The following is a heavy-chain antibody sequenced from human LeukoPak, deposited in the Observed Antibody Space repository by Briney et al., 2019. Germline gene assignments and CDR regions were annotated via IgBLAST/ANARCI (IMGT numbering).Heavy chain of an antibody. V-gene: IGHV3-30*18. CDR1: GFTFSSYG. J-gene: IGHJ4*02. D-gene: IGHD4-17*01. CDR3: AKVLQLYGDFDY. CDR2: ISYDGSNK. Sequence: PGGSLRLSCAASGFTFSSYGMHWVRQAPGKGLEWVAVISYDGSNKYYADSVKGRFTISRDNSKNTLYLQMNSLRAEDTAVYYCAKVLQLYGDFDYWGQGTLVTVSS.